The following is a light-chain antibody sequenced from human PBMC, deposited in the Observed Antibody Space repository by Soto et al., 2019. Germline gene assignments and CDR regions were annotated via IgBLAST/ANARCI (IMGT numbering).Light chain of an antibody. CDR1: QSVRSSY. V-gene: IGKV3-20*01. CDR2: GGS. CDR3: QQYDWSPMYT. J-gene: IGKJ2*01. Sequence: VLTQSPGTLSLFPGERATLSCRASQSVRSSYLAWYQQKPGQAPRLLIYGGSNRATGIPDRFSGSGSGTDFTLTISRLEPEDSAVYFCQQYDWSPMYTFGQGTKLEIK.